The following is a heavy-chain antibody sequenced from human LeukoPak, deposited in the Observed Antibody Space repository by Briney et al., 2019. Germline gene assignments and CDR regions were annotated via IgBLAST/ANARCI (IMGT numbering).Heavy chain of an antibody. D-gene: IGHD1-26*01. CDR2: ISYDGSNK. CDR1: GFTFSSYG. CDR3: AREGGSYSYFDY. J-gene: IGHJ4*02. Sequence: GSLRLSCAASGFTFSSYGMHWVRQAPGKGLEWVAVISYDGSNKYYADSVKGRFTISRDNSKNTLYLQMNSLRAEDTAVYYCAREGGSYSYFDYWGQGTLVTVSS. V-gene: IGHV3-30*03.